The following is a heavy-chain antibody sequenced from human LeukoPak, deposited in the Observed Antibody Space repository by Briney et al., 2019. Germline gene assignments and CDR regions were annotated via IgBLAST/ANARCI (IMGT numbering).Heavy chain of an antibody. V-gene: IGHV3-48*04. CDR3: ARAADKYYDILTGHYAFDI. CDR2: ISSSGSTI. CDR1: GFTFSSYN. J-gene: IGHJ3*02. Sequence: GGSLRLSCAASGFTFSSYNMNWVRQAPGKGLEWVSYISSSGSTIYYADSVKGRFTISRDNAKNSLYLQMNSLRAEDTAVYYCARAADKYYDILTGHYAFDIWGQGTMVTVSS. D-gene: IGHD3-9*01.